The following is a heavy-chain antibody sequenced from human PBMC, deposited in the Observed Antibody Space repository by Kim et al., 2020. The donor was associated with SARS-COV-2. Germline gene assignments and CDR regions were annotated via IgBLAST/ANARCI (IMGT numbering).Heavy chain of an antibody. CDR2: ITPFNGNT. Sequence: SVKVSCKASGYTFTYRYLHWVRQAPGQALEWMGWITPFNGNTNYAQKFQDRVTITRDRSMSTAYMELSSLRSEDTAMYYCASFPPGDEYSSGWYDYWGQGTLVTVSS. V-gene: IGHV1-45*02. CDR3: ASFPPGDEYSSGWYDY. CDR1: GYTFTYRY. D-gene: IGHD6-19*01. J-gene: IGHJ4*02.